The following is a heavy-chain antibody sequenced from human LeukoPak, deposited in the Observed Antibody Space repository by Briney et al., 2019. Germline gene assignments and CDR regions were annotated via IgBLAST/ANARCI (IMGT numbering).Heavy chain of an antibody. CDR1: GFTFSSYA. D-gene: IGHD3-22*01. CDR3: ARGMSATSGYLELEY. V-gene: IGHV3-23*01. CDR2: ISGSGGNT. J-gene: IGHJ4*02. Sequence: GGSLRLSCAASGFTFSSYAMSWVRQSPGKGLEWVSAISGSGGNTYSADSVKGRCTISRDNPKKTLFLHMNSLRAEDTAVYYCARGMSATSGYLELEYWGQGTLVTVST.